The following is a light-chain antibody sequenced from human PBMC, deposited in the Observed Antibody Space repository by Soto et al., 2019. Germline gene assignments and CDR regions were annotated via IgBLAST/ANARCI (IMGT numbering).Light chain of an antibody. CDR2: DAS. V-gene: IGKV3-15*01. CDR1: QSVSSS. J-gene: IGKJ5*01. Sequence: EIVMTQSPASLSVSPGEGATLSCRASQSVSSSLAWYQQKPGQAPRLLLYDASTRATGIPARFSGSGSGTEFTLTISSLQSEDFAVYYCQHYNNWPPISFGQGTRLEIK. CDR3: QHYNNWPPIS.